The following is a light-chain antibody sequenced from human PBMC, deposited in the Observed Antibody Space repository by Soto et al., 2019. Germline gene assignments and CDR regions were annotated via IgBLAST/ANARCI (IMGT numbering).Light chain of an antibody. Sequence: EIVLTQSPGTLSLSPGERATLPCRASQSVSSNFLAWYQQKPGQAPRLLIYGASSRATGIPDRFSGSGSWSDFPLTISRLEPEDFAVYYFLQYGSSPRTFFQGTKVESK. CDR3: LQYGSSPRT. J-gene: IGKJ1*01. CDR2: GAS. CDR1: QSVSSNF. V-gene: IGKV3-20*01.